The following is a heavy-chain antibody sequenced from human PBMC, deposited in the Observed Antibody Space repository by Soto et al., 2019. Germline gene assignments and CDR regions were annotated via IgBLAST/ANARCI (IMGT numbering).Heavy chain of an antibody. D-gene: IGHD3-16*01. J-gene: IGHJ4*02. V-gene: IGHV3-72*01. CDR3: AYSWGSHPYPDC. CDR2: SRNKVNSYTT. Sequence: GGSLRLSCEASGFTFSDHYMDWVRQAPGKGLEWVGRSRNKVNSYTTEYVASVKGRFTISRDESNNSLYLQMNSLKTEDTAVYYCAYSWGSHPYPDCRGQGTLVTVSS. CDR1: GFTFSDHY.